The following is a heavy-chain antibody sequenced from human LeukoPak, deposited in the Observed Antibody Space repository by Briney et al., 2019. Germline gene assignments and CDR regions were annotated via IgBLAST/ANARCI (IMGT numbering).Heavy chain of an antibody. V-gene: IGHV1-69*05. CDR2: IIPIFGTA. Sequence: ASVKVSCKASGGTFSSYAISWVRQAPGQGLEWMGRIIPIFGTANYAQKFRGRVTITTDESTSTAYMELSSQRSEDTAVYYCASYCSGGSCYHTDYWGQGTLVTVSS. CDR3: ASYCSGGSCYHTDY. D-gene: IGHD2-15*01. J-gene: IGHJ4*02. CDR1: GGTFSSYA.